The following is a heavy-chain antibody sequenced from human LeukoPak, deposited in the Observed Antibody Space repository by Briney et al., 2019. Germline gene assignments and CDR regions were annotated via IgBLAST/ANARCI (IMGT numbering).Heavy chain of an antibody. CDR3: AKSTGTGAFDV. D-gene: IGHD4-17*01. CDR2: IIPLLGTG. CDR1: GGSFSTFT. J-gene: IGHJ3*01. Sequence: SVTVSCTAPGGSFSTFTITWVRQAPAQGFEFMGGIIPLLGTGDYAQKFQGRVTMTTDESTNTAYMELSRLTSEDTAIYYCAKSTGTGAFDVWGQGTTVAVSS. V-gene: IGHV1-69*16.